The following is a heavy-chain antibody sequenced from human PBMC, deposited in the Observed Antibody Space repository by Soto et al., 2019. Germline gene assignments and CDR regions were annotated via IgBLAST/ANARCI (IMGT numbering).Heavy chain of an antibody. Sequence: EVQLLESGGGLVQPGGSLRLSCAASGFTFSSYAMSWVRQAPGQGLEWVSAISGSGGSTYYADSVKGRFTISRDNSKNTLYLQMNSLRAEDTAVYYCAFDPRGLKAAGFDYWGQGTLVTVSS. D-gene: IGHD6-13*01. V-gene: IGHV3-23*01. CDR3: AFDPRGLKAAGFDY. CDR2: ISGSGGST. J-gene: IGHJ4*02. CDR1: GFTFSSYA.